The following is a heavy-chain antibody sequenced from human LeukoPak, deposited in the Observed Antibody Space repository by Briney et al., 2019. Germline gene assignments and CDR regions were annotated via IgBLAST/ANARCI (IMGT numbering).Heavy chain of an antibody. D-gene: IGHD6-19*01. CDR3: ARLAVAGTVFDY. CDR1: GYTFTGYY. J-gene: IGHJ4*02. V-gene: IGHV1-2*02. CDR2: INPNSGGT. Sequence: ASVKVSCKASGYTFTGYYMHWVRQAPGQGLEWMGWINPNSGGTNYAQKFQGRVTMTRDTSVSTAYMELSGLGSDDTAIYYCARLAVAGTVFDYWGQGTLVTVSS.